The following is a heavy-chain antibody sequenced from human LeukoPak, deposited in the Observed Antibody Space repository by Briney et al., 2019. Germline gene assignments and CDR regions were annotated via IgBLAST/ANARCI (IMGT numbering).Heavy chain of an antibody. CDR3: ACYSTEGFDY. CDR2: INPSGGST. CDR1: GYTFTSYY. V-gene: IGHV1-46*01. Sequence: ASVKVSCKASGYTFTSYYMHWVRQAPGQGLEWMGIINPSGGSTSYAQKFQGRVTMTRDTSTSTVYMELSSLRFEDTAVYYCACYSTEGFDYWGQGTLVTVSS. J-gene: IGHJ4*02. D-gene: IGHD4-11*01.